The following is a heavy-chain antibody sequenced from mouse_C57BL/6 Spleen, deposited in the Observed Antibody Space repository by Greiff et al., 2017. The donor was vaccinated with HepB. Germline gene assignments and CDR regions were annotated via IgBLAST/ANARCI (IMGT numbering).Heavy chain of an antibody. Sequence: EVHLVESEGGLVQPGSSMKLSCTASGFTFSDYYMAWVRQVPEKGLEWVANINYDGSSTYYLDSLKSRFIISRDNAKNILYLQMSRLKSEDTATYYVARDIPYAMDYWGQGTSVTVSS. CDR3: ARDIPYAMDY. CDR1: GFTFSDYY. V-gene: IGHV5-16*01. CDR2: INYDGSST. J-gene: IGHJ4*01.